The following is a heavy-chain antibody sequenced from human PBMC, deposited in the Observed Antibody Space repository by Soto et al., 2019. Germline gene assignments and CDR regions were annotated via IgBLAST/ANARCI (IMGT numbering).Heavy chain of an antibody. CDR3: ASSDYDFWRGYNDYGMDV. CDR1: GGTFSSYA. V-gene: IGHV1-69*12. D-gene: IGHD3-3*01. CDR2: IIPIFGTA. Sequence: QVQLVQSGAEVKKPGSSVKVSCKASGGTFSSYAISWVRQAPGQGLEWMGGIIPIFGTANYAQKFQGRVMMTADESTSTAYMELSSLRSDNTSVYYCASSDYDFWRGYNDYGMDVWGQGTTVTVSS. J-gene: IGHJ6*02.